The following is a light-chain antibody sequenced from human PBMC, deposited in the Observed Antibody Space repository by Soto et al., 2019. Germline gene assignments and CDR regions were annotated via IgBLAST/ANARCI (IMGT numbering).Light chain of an antibody. V-gene: IGKV1-27*01. CDR1: QGISTY. CDR2: AAS. Sequence: DIQMTQSPSSLSASVGDRVTITCRASQGISTYLAWYQQKPGKVPKLLIYAASTLQSGVPSRFSGSGSGTDFTLTISSLQPADVATYYCQKYNSAPLTFGGGTKVEIK. CDR3: QKYNSAPLT. J-gene: IGKJ4*01.